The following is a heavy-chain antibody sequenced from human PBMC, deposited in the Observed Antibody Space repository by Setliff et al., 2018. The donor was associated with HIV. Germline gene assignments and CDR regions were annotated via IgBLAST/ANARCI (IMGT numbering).Heavy chain of an antibody. CDR2: ISYSGIT. Sequence: TLSLTCSVSGASIISGDFYWAWIRQHPGKGLEWLGYISYSGITYYKPSLRSRVSISVDTSKNQFSLKLSSVTAADTAVYYCARTEGAYYYESGNYYSVGFFDLWGRGSLVTVSS. V-gene: IGHV4-31*03. J-gene: IGHJ2*01. D-gene: IGHD3-22*01. CDR3: ARTEGAYYYESGNYYSVGFFDL. CDR1: GASIISGDFY.